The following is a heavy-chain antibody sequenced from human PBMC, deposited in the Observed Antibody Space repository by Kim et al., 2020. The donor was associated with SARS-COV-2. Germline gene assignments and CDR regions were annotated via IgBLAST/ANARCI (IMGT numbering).Heavy chain of an antibody. Sequence: EAVQGRFPIARDNSKNQLYLQMHSLRAEETAVYYCARSGYEDIVAPAFDYWGQGTLVTVSS. V-gene: IGHV3-30*07. CDR3: ARSGYEDIVAPAFDY. D-gene: IGHD5-12*01. J-gene: IGHJ4*02.